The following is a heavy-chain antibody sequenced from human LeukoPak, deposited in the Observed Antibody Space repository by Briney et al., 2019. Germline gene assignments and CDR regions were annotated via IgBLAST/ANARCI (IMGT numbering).Heavy chain of an antibody. CDR1: GGSISAYH. CDR2: LHSSGET. D-gene: IGHD3-10*02. Sequence: SETLSLICVVSGGSISAYHWNWIRQPAGEGLEWIGRLHSSGETTSNPSLMSRASMSLDTSRTHFTLNLTSLTAADTAIYFCPTMFGESSDFDHWGQGTLVTVPS. J-gene: IGHJ4*02. V-gene: IGHV4-4*07. CDR3: PTMFGESSDFDH.